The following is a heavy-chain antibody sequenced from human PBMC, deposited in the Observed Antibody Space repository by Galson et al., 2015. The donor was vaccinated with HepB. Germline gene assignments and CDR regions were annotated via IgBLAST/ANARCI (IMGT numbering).Heavy chain of an antibody. CDR2: IIPIFGTA. J-gene: IGHJ6*02. D-gene: IGHD5-18*01. CDR1: GGTFSSYA. V-gene: IGHV1-69*06. Sequence: CKASGGTFSSYAISWVRQAPGQGLEWMGGIIPIFGTANYAQKSQGRVTITADKSTSTAYMELSSLRSEDTAVYYCARPTGYSYGIRNYYYGMDVWGQGTTVTVSS. CDR3: ARPTGYSYGIRNYYYGMDV.